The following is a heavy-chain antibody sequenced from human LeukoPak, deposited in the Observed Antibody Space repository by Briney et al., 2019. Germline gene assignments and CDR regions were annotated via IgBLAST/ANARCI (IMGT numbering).Heavy chain of an antibody. V-gene: IGHV3-9*01. D-gene: IGHD3-22*01. J-gene: IGHJ3*02. CDR1: GFTFDDYA. CDR3: ARDGPGAYYYDSSGYPLAFDI. CDR2: ISWNSGKI. Sequence: GGSLRLSCAASGFTFDDYAMHWVRQAPGKGLEWVSGISWNSGKIGYADSVKGRFTIGYADSVKGRFTISRDNAKNSLYLQMNSLRAEDTAVYYCARDGPGAYYYDSSGYPLAFDIWGQGTMVTVSS.